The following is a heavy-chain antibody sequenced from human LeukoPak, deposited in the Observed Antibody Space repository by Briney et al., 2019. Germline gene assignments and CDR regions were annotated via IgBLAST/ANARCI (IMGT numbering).Heavy chain of an antibody. CDR3: AKVSGGGLYYDGMDA. Sequence: GGSLRLSCAASGFTLNNYAMNWVRQAPGKGLEWVSVISGSGGTTYYADSVKGRFTISRDSSKNTLYLQMNSLRAEDTAVYYCAKVSGGGLYYDGMDAWGQGTTVTVSS. CDR1: GFTLNNYA. V-gene: IGHV3-23*01. CDR2: ISGSGGTT. J-gene: IGHJ6*02. D-gene: IGHD1-14*01.